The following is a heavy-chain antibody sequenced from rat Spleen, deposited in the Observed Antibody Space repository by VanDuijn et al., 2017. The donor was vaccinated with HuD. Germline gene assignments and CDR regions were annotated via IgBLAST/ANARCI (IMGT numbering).Heavy chain of an antibody. CDR2: ISYSGST. Sequence: EVQLQESGPGLVKPSQSLSLTCSVTGYSITSSYRWNWIRKFPGNKMEWMGYISYSGSTSYNPSLKSRISITRDTSKNQFFLQLNSVTTEDTATYYCATEAYYGSPYYFDYWGQGVMVTVSS. CDR3: ATEAYYGSPYYFDY. J-gene: IGHJ2*01. V-gene: IGHV3-1*01. D-gene: IGHD1-7*01. CDR1: GYSITSSY.